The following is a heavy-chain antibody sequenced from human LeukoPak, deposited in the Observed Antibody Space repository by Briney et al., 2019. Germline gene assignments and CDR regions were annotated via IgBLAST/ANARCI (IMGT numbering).Heavy chain of an antibody. V-gene: IGHV3-23*01. CDR1: GFPFSSYA. CDR3: AKLYRAVAAHPDY. J-gene: IGHJ4*02. Sequence: PGGSLSLSCAASGFPFSSYAMSWVRQAPGKGLVWVSAISGSGGSTYYADFVKGRFTFSGGISKNTLYLPMNSLRAGHTAVDYYAKLYRAVAAHPDYWGQGTLVTVSS. CDR2: ISGSGGST. D-gene: IGHD6-19*01.